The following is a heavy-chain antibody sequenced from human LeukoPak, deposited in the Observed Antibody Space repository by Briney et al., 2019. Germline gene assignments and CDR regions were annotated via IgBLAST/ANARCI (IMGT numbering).Heavy chain of an antibody. V-gene: IGHV3-30-3*01. CDR2: ISYDGSNK. CDR1: GFTFSSYA. CDR3: ARALAY. J-gene: IGHJ4*02. Sequence: GGSLRLSCAASGFTFSSYAMHWVRQAPGKGLEWVAVISYDGSNKYYADSVKGRFTISRDNSRNTLYLRMNSLRAEDTAVYYCARALAYWGQGTLVTVSS.